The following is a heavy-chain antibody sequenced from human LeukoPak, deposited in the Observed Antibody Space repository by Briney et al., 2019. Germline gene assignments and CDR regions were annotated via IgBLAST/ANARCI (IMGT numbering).Heavy chain of an antibody. J-gene: IGHJ4*02. CDR2: TSYNGNT. Sequence: ASVKVSCKASGYTFSNYGISWVRQAPGLGLEWMGWTSYNGNTNYAQKFKDRVTMTTDPSTTTAYMELRSLESDDTAVYYCARRSGSGWQAMSYWGQGTLVTVSS. V-gene: IGHV1-18*04. CDR3: ARRSGSGWQAMSY. D-gene: IGHD6-19*01. CDR1: GYTFSNYG.